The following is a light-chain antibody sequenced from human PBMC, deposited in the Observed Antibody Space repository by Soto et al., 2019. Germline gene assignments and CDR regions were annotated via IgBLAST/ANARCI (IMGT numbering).Light chain of an antibody. CDR2: DAS. CDR1: QSISSW. V-gene: IGKV1-5*01. Sequence: DIQMTQSPSTLSASVGDRVTITCRASQSISSWLAWYQQKPGKAPKILIYDASSWESGVPSRFSGSGSGTEFTLTISSLQPDYFATYYCQQYNSYSYTFGQGTKLEIK. J-gene: IGKJ2*01. CDR3: QQYNSYSYT.